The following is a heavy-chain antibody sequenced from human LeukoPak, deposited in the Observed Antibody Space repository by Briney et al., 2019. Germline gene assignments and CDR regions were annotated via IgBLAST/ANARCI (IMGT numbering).Heavy chain of an antibody. CDR1: GYTFTNYA. Sequence: ASVKVSCKASGYTFTNYAIHWVRQAPGQRFEWMGWINAANGHTKYSQEFQDTITITRDTYATRAYMELSNLRSEDMALYYCARGRGPPNTNRDFYYYYYMDVWGTGTTVTVSS. J-gene: IGHJ6*03. V-gene: IGHV1-3*03. CDR2: INAANGHT. CDR3: ARGRGPPNTNRDFYYYYYMDV. D-gene: IGHD3-10*01.